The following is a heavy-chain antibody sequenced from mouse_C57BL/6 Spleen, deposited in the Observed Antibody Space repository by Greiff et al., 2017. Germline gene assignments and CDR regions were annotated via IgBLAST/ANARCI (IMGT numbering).Heavy chain of an antibody. D-gene: IGHD1-1*01. Sequence: EVHLVESGPGLVKPSQSLSLTCSVTGYSITSGYYWNWLRQFPGNKLEWMGYISYDGSNNYNPSLKNRISITRDTSKNQFFLKLNSVTTEDTATYYCARDDYYGSAYWGQGTLVTVSA. J-gene: IGHJ3*01. CDR2: ISYDGSN. CDR3: ARDDYYGSAY. CDR1: GYSITSGYY. V-gene: IGHV3-6*01.